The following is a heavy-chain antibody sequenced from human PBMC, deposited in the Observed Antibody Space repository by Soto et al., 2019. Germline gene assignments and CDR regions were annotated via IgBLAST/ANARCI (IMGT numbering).Heavy chain of an antibody. Sequence: GGSLRLSCAASGFTFSSYGMHWVRQAPGKGLEWVAVISYDGSNKYYADSVKGRFTISRDNSKNTLYLQMNSLRAEDTAVYYCAKDVGRRWRVFYYFDYWGQGTLVTVSS. D-gene: IGHD2-15*01. J-gene: IGHJ4*02. CDR3: AKDVGRRWRVFYYFDY. CDR1: GFTFSSYG. V-gene: IGHV3-30*18. CDR2: ISYDGSNK.